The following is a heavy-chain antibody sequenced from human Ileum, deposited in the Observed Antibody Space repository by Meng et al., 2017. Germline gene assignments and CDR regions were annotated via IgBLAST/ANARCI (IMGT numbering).Heavy chain of an antibody. CDR3: ARGETRDDYGSGSYYRDVFDI. CDR2: LSSDGSST. J-gene: IGHJ3*02. D-gene: IGHD3-10*01. CDR1: GFTFSNYW. Sequence: GESLKISCEASGFTFSNYWMHWVRQAPGKGLVWVSRLSSDGSSTVYADSVKGRFTISRDNAKNTLYLQMNSLRAEDTAMYFCARGETRDDYGSGSYYRDVFDIWGQGTMVTVSS. V-gene: IGHV3-74*01.